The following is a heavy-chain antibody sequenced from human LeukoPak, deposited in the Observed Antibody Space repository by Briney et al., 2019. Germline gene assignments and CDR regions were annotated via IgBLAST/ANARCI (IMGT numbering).Heavy chain of an antibody. CDR3: ARAGLGTYYGTYYFDY. V-gene: IGHV4-39*01. D-gene: IGHD1-26*01. CDR2: IYYSGST. Sequence: SETLSLTCTVSGGSISSYYWSWIRQPPGKGLEWIGSIYYSGSTYYNPSLKSRVTISVDTSKNQFSLKLSSVTAADTAVCYCARAGLGTYYGTYYFDYWGQGTLVTVSS. J-gene: IGHJ4*02. CDR1: GGSISSYY.